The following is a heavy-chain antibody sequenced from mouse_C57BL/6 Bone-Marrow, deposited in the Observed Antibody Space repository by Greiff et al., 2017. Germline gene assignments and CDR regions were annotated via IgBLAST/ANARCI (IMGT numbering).Heavy chain of an antibody. Sequence: VQLVESGAELARPGASVKLSCKASGYTFTSYGISWVKQRTGQGLEWIGEIYPRSGNTYYNEKFKGKATLTADKSSSTAYMELRSLTSEDSAVYFCARGGNYLYWYFDVWGTGTTVTVAS. CDR3: ARGGNYLYWYFDV. J-gene: IGHJ1*03. D-gene: IGHD2-1*01. CDR1: GYTFTSYG. V-gene: IGHV1-81*01. CDR2: IYPRSGNT.